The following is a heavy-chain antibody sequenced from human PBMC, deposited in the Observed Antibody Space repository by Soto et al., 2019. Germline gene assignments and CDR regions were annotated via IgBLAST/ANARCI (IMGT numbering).Heavy chain of an antibody. V-gene: IGHV6-1*01. Sequence: SRTYAIRGDRESSSTAASYWEKQTTARGLEWLGTTYYRSKWYNDYAVSVKSRITINPDTSKNQFSLQLNSVTPEDTAVYYCARRAFGFNRALVPAPLSYFLAYWGHGTLVPVSS. D-gene: IGHD3-3*01. CDR1: GDRESSSTAA. J-gene: IGHJ4*01. CDR3: ARRAFGFNRALVPAPLSYFLAY. CDR2: TYYRSKWYN.